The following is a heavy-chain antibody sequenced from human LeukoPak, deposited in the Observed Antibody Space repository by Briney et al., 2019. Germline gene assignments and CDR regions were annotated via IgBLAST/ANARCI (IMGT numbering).Heavy chain of an antibody. Sequence: GGSLRLSCAASGFTFDDYAVHWVRQAPGEGLEWVSGISWNSGSIGYADSVKGRFTISRDNAKNSLYLQMNSLRAEDTALYYCAKDGFPAIEYPGSWGQGTLVTVSS. J-gene: IGHJ5*02. CDR1: GFTFDDYA. V-gene: IGHV3-9*01. D-gene: IGHD2/OR15-2a*01. CDR2: ISWNSGSI. CDR3: AKDGFPAIEYPGS.